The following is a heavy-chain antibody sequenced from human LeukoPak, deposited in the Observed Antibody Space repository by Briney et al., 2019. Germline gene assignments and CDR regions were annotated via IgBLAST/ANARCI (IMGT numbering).Heavy chain of an antibody. CDR2: ISYDGSNK. J-gene: IGHJ3*02. CDR1: GSTFSSYG. D-gene: IGHD6-13*01. Sequence: GGSLRLSCAASGSTFSSYGMHWVRQAPGKGLEWVAVISYDGSNKYYADSVKGRFTISRDNSKNTMYLQMNSLRAEDTAVYYCAGGGIAAAADAFDIWGQGTMVTVSS. V-gene: IGHV3-30*03. CDR3: AGGGIAAAADAFDI.